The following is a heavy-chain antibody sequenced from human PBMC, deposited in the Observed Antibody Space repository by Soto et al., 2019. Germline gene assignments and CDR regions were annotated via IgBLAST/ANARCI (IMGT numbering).Heavy chain of an antibody. CDR2: ISVSGDGT. V-gene: IGHV3-23*01. D-gene: IGHD5-18*01. Sequence: GGCLRLSCAASGVNFSSFPLRWVRQAPGKGLEWVSAISVSGDGTDYADSVKGRFTISRDNSKKTLYLQMNSLRDDDTDIYYCAGPGYSSQDYWGQGALVTVYS. CDR1: GVNFSSFP. J-gene: IGHJ4*02. CDR3: AGPGYSSQDY.